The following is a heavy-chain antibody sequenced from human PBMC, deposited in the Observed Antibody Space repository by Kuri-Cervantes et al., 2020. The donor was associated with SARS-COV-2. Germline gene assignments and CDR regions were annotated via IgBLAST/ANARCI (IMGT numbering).Heavy chain of an antibody. CDR1: GGTFSSYA. CDR3: YCAPKEGFDS. CDR2: VKTNSGNT. Sequence: ASVKVSCKASGGTFSSYAINWVRQATGQGLEWMGMVKTNSGNTLYAQIFQGRVTMTRDTSTTTAYMELSSLKSEDTAIYYCYCAPKEGFDSWGQGTLVTVSS. V-gene: IGHV1-8*02. D-gene: IGHD2-21*01. J-gene: IGHJ4*02.